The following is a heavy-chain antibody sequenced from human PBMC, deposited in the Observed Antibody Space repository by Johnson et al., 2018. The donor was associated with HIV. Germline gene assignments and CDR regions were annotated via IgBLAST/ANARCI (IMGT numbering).Heavy chain of an antibody. Sequence: VQLVESGGGLVQPGGSLRLSCAASGSTLSSYWMHWFRQAPGKALVWVTRIDTDGSSTSYADSVKGRFTISRDNAKNTLYLQMNRLRAEDTAVYYCARAAYYYDTSGYYGAFDIWGQGTMVTVSS. CDR3: ARAAYYYDTSGYYGAFDI. D-gene: IGHD3-22*01. CDR2: IDTDGSST. J-gene: IGHJ3*02. V-gene: IGHV3-74*01. CDR1: GSTLSSYW.